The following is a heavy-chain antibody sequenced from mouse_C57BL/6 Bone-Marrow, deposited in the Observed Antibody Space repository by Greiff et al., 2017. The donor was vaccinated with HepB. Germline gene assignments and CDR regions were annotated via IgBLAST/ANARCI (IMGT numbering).Heavy chain of an antibody. V-gene: IGHV5-12*01. CDR3: ASPALLLWLRRTPHYYAMDY. D-gene: IGHD2-2*01. J-gene: IGHJ4*01. Sequence: DVQLVESGGGLVQPGGSLKLSCAASGFTFSDYYMYWVRQTPEKRLEWVAYISNGGGSTYYPDTVKGRFTISRDNAKNTLYLQMSRLKSEDTAMYYCASPALLLWLRRTPHYYAMDYWGQGTSVTVSS. CDR2: ISNGGGST. CDR1: GFTFSDYY.